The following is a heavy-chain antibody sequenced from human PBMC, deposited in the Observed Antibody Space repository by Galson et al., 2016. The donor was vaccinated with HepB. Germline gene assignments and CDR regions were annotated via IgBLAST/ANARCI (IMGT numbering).Heavy chain of an antibody. CDR3: ARDVGDWSGYYLVFAFDV. J-gene: IGHJ3*01. V-gene: IGHV3-30*04. Sequence: SLRLSCAASGFTFSSHAMHWVRQAPGKGLESVAGISYDGKNKSEGDSVKGRFTMSRDNSKNTVHLQMNSLRAEDTAVYYCARDVGDWSGYYLVFAFDVWGQGTMITVSS. CDR2: ISYDGKNK. CDR1: GFTFSSHA. D-gene: IGHD3-3*01.